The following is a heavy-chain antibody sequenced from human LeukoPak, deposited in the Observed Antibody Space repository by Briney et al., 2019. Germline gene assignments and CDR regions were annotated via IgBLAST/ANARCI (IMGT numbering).Heavy chain of an antibody. CDR2: IIPILGIA. CDR3: ARETYSGYDPPYTYYYYYGMDV. Sequence: SVKVSCKASGGTFSSYAISWVRQAPGQGLERMGRIIPILGIANYAQKFQGRVTITADKSTSTAYMELSSLRSEDTAVYYCARETYSGYDPPYTYYYYYGMDVWGQGTTVTISS. D-gene: IGHD5-12*01. V-gene: IGHV1-69*04. J-gene: IGHJ6*02. CDR1: GGTFSSYA.